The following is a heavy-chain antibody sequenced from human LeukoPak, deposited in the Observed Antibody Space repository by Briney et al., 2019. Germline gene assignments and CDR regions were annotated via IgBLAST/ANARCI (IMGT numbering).Heavy chain of an antibody. CDR3: ARDRGWIQHDI. J-gene: IGHJ3*02. CDR2: IKGGGSAK. V-gene: IGHV3-7*01. CDR1: GFAFSDSW. D-gene: IGHD5-18*01. Sequence: GGSLRLSCAASGFAFSDSWMTWIRQAPGKGLEWVAFIKGGGSAKKYVDSVKGRFTISRDNAKNSLFLQMNSLRAEDTAVYYCARDRGWIQHDIWGQGTMVTVSS.